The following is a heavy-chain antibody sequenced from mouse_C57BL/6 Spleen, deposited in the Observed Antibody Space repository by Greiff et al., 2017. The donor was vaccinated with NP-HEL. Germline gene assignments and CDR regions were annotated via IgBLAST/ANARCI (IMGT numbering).Heavy chain of an antibody. Sequence: QVQLKQSGAELVKPGAAVKVDCKAAGYGLVCYGGNLVGGVSGKCLDVIGQIYPGGGATNYNGKFKGKATLTADKSSSTAYMQLSSLTSEDSAVYFCARDWDDDYWGQGTTLTVSS. J-gene: IGHJ2*01. CDR3: ARDWDDDY. CDR1: GYGLVCYG. V-gene: IGHV1-80*01. CDR2: IYPGGGAT. D-gene: IGHD4-1*01.